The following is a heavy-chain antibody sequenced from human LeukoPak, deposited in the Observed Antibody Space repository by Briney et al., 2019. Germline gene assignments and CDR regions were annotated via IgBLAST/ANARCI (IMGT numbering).Heavy chain of an antibody. CDR1: GFSLRGYA. CDR2: ISYDGRDQ. D-gene: IGHD3-10*01. J-gene: IGHJ4*02. V-gene: IGHV3-30-3*01. CDR3: ARIGLGVSFGSGFDY. Sequence: AGGFLRLSCVASGFSLRGYAMHWVRQAPGKGGLEWVTMISYDGRDQYYADSMKGRFTISRDDSKNTLFLQMNSLRVEDTAMYHCARIGLGVSFGSGFDYWGQGTLVTVTS.